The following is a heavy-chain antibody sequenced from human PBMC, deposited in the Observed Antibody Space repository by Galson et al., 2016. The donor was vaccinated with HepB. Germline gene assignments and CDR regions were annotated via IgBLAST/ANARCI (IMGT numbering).Heavy chain of an antibody. Sequence: SLRLSCAASGFTFSDYAMGWVRQAPGRGLEWVSGISGLGSNTYYADSVKGRVTISRDNSKNTLHLQMNSLRVDDTAVYYCAKGTTLQVHFGYFDHWGQGTLVTVSS. CDR1: GFTFSDYA. J-gene: IGHJ4*02. V-gene: IGHV3-23*01. D-gene: IGHD1/OR15-1a*01. CDR2: ISGLGSNT. CDR3: AKGTTLQVHFGYFDH.